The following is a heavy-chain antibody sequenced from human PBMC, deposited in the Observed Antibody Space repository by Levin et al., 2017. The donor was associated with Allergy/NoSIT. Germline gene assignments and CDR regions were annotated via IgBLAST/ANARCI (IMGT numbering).Heavy chain of an antibody. D-gene: IGHD1-1*01. CDR1: GFTFSASA. V-gene: IGHV3-73*01. CDR2: IGSNGNIYAS. CDR3: TRSSDQDCGTSNCRNWFDP. J-gene: IGHJ5*02. Sequence: GESLKISCAASGFTFSASALHWVRQASGKGLEWVGRIGSNGNIYASAYAASVKGRFTISRDVSKNTAYLQMNSLKIEDTAMYYCTRSSDQDCGTSNCRNWFDPWGQGTLVTVSS.